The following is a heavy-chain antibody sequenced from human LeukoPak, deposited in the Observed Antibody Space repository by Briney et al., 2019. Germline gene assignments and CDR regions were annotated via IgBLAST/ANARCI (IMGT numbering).Heavy chain of an antibody. CDR2: IYYSGSS. CDR3: ASSSSSGYYGLAAFDI. D-gene: IGHD3-22*01. J-gene: IGHJ3*02. CDR1: GGSISSSSYY. V-gene: IGHV4-39*01. Sequence: SGTLSLTCTVSGGSISSSSYYWGWIRQPPGKGLEWIGSIYYSGSSYYNPSLKSRVTISVDTSKNQFSLKLSSVTAADTAEYYCASSSSSGYYGLAAFDIWGQGTMVTVSS.